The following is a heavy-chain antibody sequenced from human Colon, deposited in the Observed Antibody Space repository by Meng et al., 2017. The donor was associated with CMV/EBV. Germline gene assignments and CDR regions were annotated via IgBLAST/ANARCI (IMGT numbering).Heavy chain of an antibody. V-gene: IGHV4-34*01. J-gene: IGHJ5*02. D-gene: IGHD3-3*01. CDR2: INHNGIT. Sequence: GVPLSGYHWGWIRQPPGKSLEWIGDINHNGITKYSPSLKSRLTISVDTSENQFSLRLSSVTAADTAVYYCARQIWSGSLYNWFDPWGQGTLVTVSS. CDR3: ARQIWSGSLYNWFDP. CDR1: GVPLSGYH.